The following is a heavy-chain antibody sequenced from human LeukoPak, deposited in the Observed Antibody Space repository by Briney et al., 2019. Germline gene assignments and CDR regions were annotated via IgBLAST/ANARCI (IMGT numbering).Heavy chain of an antibody. V-gene: IGHV1-18*04. J-gene: IGHJ4*02. CDR2: ISAYNGNT. CDR1: GYTFTGYQ. D-gene: IGHD5-12*01. CDR3: ARVRNSGFRYVDS. Sequence: ASVKVSCKASGYTFTGYQMHWVRQAPGQGLEWVGWISAYNGNTNYAQKLQGRVTMTTDTSTSTAYMDLRSLRSDDTAVYYCARVRNSGFRYVDSWGQGTLVTVSS.